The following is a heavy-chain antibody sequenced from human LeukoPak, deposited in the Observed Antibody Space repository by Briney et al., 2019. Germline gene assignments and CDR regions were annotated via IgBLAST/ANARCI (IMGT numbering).Heavy chain of an antibody. CDR1: GGTFSSYA. D-gene: IGHD3-3*01. CDR3: ARGQVSLYDFWSGYFDY. J-gene: IGHJ4*02. CDR2: IIPIFGTA. Sequence: ASVKVSCKASGGTFSSYAISWVRQAPGQGLEWMGGIIPIFGTANYAQKFQGRVTITADESTSTAYMELSSLRSEDTAVYYCARGQVSLYDFWSGYFDYWGQGTLVTVSS. V-gene: IGHV1-69*01.